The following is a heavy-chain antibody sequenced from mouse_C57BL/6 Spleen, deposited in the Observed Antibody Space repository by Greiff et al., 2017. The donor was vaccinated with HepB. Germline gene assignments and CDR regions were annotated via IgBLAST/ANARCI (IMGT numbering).Heavy chain of an antibody. Sequence: EVKLQESGGDLVKPGGSLKLSCAASGFTFSSYGMSWVRQTPDKRLEWVATISSGGSYTYYPDSVKGRFTISRDNAKNTLYLQMSSLKSEDTAMYYCARGGSSPYYYAMDYWGQGTSVTVSS. J-gene: IGHJ4*01. D-gene: IGHD1-1*01. CDR3: ARGGSSPYYYAMDY. CDR2: ISSGGSYT. V-gene: IGHV5-6*01. CDR1: GFTFSSYG.